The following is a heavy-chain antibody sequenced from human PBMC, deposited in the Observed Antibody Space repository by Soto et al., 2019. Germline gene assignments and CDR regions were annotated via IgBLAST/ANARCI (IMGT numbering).Heavy chain of an antibody. J-gene: IGHJ4*02. CDR1: GYTFTSYA. CDR3: ARAQRPISYYYDSSGYFDY. Sequence: ASVKVSCKASGYTFTSYAMHWVRQAPGQRLEWMGWINAGNGNTKYSQKFQGRVTITRDTSASTAYMELSSLRSEDTAVYYCARAQRPISYYYDSSGYFDYWGQGTLVTVSS. V-gene: IGHV1-3*01. CDR2: INAGNGNT. D-gene: IGHD3-22*01.